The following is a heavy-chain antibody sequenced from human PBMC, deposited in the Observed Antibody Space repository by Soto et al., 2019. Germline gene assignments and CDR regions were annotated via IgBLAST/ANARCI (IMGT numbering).Heavy chain of an antibody. J-gene: IGHJ4*02. CDR1: GYTFTSYY. CDR3: ARGMFDSGSYYRADY. CDR2: INPNSGGT. V-gene: IGHV1-2*02. D-gene: IGHD3-10*01. Sequence: GASVKVSCKASGYTFTSYYMHWVRQAPGQGLEWMGWINPNSGGTTYAQKFQGRVTMTRDTSLSTAYMELTRLRSDDTAVYYCARGMFDSGSYYRADYWGQGTLVTVSS.